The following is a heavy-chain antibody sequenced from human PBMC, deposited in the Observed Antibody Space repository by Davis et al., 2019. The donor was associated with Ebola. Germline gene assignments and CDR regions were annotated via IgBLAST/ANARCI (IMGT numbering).Heavy chain of an antibody. CDR3: AKIFFGTRAIDYGDY. Sequence: PGGSLRLSCATSGFTFSNSAMSWVRQAPGKGLEWVSAISGTGGSTYYADSVKGRFTISRDNSKNTLSLQMNSLRAEDTAVCYCAKIFFGTRAIDYGDYWGQGTLVTVSS. J-gene: IGHJ4*02. CDR1: GFTFSNSA. V-gene: IGHV3-23*01. CDR2: ISGTGGST. D-gene: IGHD3-3*01.